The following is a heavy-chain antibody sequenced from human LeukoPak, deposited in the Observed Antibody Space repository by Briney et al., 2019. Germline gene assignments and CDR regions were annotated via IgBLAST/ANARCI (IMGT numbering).Heavy chain of an antibody. CDR1: GGSISNYY. Sequence: SETLSLTCTVSGGSISNYYWSWIRQPPGKGLEWIGYIYYSGSTNYNPSLKSRVTISVDTSKNQFSLKLSSVTAADTAVYYCARVPGDYYFDYWGQGTLVTVSS. CDR2: IYYSGST. V-gene: IGHV4-59*01. J-gene: IGHJ4*02. D-gene: IGHD7-27*01. CDR3: ARVPGDYYFDY.